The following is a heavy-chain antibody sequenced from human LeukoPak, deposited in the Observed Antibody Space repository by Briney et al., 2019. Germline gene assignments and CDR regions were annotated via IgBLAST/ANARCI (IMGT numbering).Heavy chain of an antibody. CDR2: MYYSGST. V-gene: IGHV4-59*01. J-gene: IGHJ4*02. CDR3: ARLPMAVTPHVDH. D-gene: IGHD4-23*01. CDR1: GGSITSYY. Sequence: KPSETLSLTCTVSGGSITSYYRSWIRQSPGKGLEWIGYMYYSGSTKYNPSLKSRVTISVDTSKNQFSLKLSSVTAADTAVYYCARLPMAVTPHVDHWGQGTLVTVSS.